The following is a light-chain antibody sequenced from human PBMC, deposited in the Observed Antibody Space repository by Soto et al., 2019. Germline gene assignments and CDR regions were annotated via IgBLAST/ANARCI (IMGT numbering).Light chain of an antibody. V-gene: IGKV3-11*01. CDR1: QSVSRF. Sequence: EIVLTQSPATLSLSPGERATLSCRASQSVSRFLAWYQQKPGQPPRLLIYDASSRATGIPDRFSGSGSGTDFTLTISSLEPEDFAVYFCQQRSNWWTFGQGTKVDIK. CDR3: QQRSNWWT. CDR2: DAS. J-gene: IGKJ1*01.